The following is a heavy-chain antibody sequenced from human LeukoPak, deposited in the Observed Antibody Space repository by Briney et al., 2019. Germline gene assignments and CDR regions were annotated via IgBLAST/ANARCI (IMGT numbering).Heavy chain of an antibody. J-gene: IGHJ5*02. Sequence: GGTLRLSCAASGFTFSTYGMSWVRQAPGKGLEWVSSISGSGASTYYAGSVKGRFTISRDNSKNTLYLQMNSLRAEDTAVYYCAKDPQSAPWFDPWGQGTLVTVSS. CDR2: ISGSGAST. CDR1: GFTFSTYG. V-gene: IGHV3-23*01. CDR3: AKDPQSAPWFDP.